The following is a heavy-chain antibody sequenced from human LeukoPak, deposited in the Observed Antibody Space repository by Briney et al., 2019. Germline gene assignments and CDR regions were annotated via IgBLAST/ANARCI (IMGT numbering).Heavy chain of an antibody. CDR2: INPNSGGT. CDR3: ARGPPDDAFDI. V-gene: IGHV1-2*02. CDR1: GYTFTGYY. Sequence: ASVKVSCKASGYTFTGYYIHWVRQAPGQGLEWMGWINPNSGGTNSAQKFQGRVTMTRDTSISTAYMELSRLRSDDTAVYYCARGPPDDAFDIWGQGTMVTVSS. J-gene: IGHJ3*02.